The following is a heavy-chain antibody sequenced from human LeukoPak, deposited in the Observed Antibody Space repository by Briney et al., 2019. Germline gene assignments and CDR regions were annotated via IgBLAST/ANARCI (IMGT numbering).Heavy chain of an antibody. D-gene: IGHD3-10*01. V-gene: IGHV4-61*08. CDR1: GGSISSGGYY. CDR3: ARGKIWSPVYLSH. J-gene: IGHJ4*02. CDR2: IYSSGTT. Sequence: SETLSLTCTVSGGSISSGGYYWSWIRQPPGKGLEWIGNIYSSGTTNYNPSLKSRVTISMDTSKNQFSLKLSSVTAADTAVYYCARGKIWSPVYLSHWGRGTLVTVSS.